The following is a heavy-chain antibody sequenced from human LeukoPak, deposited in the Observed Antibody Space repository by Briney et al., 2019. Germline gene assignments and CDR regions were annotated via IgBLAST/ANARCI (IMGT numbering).Heavy chain of an antibody. CDR2: IYYSGST. CDR3: ARYDSSGWAGTYYFDY. V-gene: IGHV4-59*08. J-gene: IGHJ4*02. CDR1: GGSISSYY. Sequence: ASETLSLTCTVSGGSISSYYWSWIRQPPGKGLEWIGYIYYSGSTNYNPSLKSRVTISVDTSKNQFSLKLSSVTAADTAVYYCARYDSSGWAGTYYFDYWGQGTLVTVSS. D-gene: IGHD6-19*01.